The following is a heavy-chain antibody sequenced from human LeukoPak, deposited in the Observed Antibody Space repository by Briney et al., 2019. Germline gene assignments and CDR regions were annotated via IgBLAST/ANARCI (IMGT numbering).Heavy chain of an antibody. CDR3: ARGGTIFGVVYFDY. CDR1: GGSISSYY. V-gene: IGHV4-59*01. D-gene: IGHD3-3*01. CDR2: IYYSGST. Sequence: PSETLSLTCTVSGGSISSYYWSWIRQPPGKGLEWIGYIYYSGSTNYNPSLKSRVTISVDTSKNQFSLKLSSVTAADTAVYYCARGGTIFGVVYFDYWGQGTLVTVSS. J-gene: IGHJ4*02.